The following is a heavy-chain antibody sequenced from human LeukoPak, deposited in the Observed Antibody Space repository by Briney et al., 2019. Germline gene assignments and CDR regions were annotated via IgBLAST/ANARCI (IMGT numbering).Heavy chain of an antibody. CDR3: AREHDFWSGYRQYYFDY. J-gene: IGHJ4*02. CDR1: GSSISSWY. CDR2: IYDSGNT. V-gene: IGHV4-59*12. D-gene: IGHD3-3*01. Sequence: SETLSLTCTVSGSSISSWYWSWIRQPPGKGLEWIGYIYDSGNTNYNPSLKSRVTMSVDTSKNQFSLKLSSVTAADTAVYYCAREHDFWSGYRQYYFDYWGQGTLVTVSS.